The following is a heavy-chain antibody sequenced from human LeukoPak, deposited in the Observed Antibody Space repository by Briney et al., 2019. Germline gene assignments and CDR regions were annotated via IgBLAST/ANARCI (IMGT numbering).Heavy chain of an antibody. J-gene: IGHJ5*02. D-gene: IGHD5-12*01. CDR2: MYYTGTT. Sequence: SESLSLTCAVYGGSFSGYYWGWIRQPPGKGLEWIASMYYTGTTYYNPSLKSRVTMSVDTSKNQFSLNLTSVTAADTAVFYCARSVSAYAGRGWFDPWGQGTLVTVSS. CDR3: ARSVSAYAGRGWFDP. V-gene: IGHV4-34*01. CDR1: GGSFSGYY.